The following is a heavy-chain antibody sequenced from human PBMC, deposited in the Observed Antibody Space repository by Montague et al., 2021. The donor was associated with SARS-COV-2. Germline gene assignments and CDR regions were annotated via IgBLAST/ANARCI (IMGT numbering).Heavy chain of an antibody. J-gene: IGHJ4*02. CDR2: IYYSGST. V-gene: IGHV4-39*07. CDR1: GGSISTSPYF. CDR3: ARGNRIAVAGTAFDH. D-gene: IGHD6-19*01. Sequence: SETLSLTCTVPGGSISTSPYFWGWIRQPPGKGLEWIGRIYYSGSTYYNPSLKSRVAISIDTSENQFSLKLSSVTAADTAVYYCARGNRIAVAGTAFDHWGQGTLVTVSS.